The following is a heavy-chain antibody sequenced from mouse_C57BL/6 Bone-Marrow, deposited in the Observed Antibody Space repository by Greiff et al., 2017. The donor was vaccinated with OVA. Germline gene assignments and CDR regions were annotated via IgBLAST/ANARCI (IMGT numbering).Heavy chain of an antibody. J-gene: IGHJ3*01. D-gene: IGHD2-4*01. Sequence: EVHLVESGGGLVKPGGSLKLSCAASGFTFSDYGMHWVRQAPEKGLEWVAYISSGSSTIYYADTVKGRFTISRDNAKNTLFLQMTSLRSEDTAMYYCATNDYDLFAYWGQGTLVTVSA. CDR3: ATNDYDLFAY. V-gene: IGHV5-17*01. CDR2: ISSGSSTI. CDR1: GFTFSDYG.